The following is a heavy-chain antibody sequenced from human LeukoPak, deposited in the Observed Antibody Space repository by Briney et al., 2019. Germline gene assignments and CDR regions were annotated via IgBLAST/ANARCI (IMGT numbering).Heavy chain of an antibody. CDR2: MYLSGTT. J-gene: IGHJ4*02. CDR1: GDSINSLDL. Sequence: KPSGTLSLTCTVSGDSINSLDLWSWVRQPPGQGLEWIGEMYLSGTTHSNPSVKSRVTISIDKSKNQFFLNLSSMTAADTAVYYCAGLVGRCSSGLYYYYFDYWGQGTLVTVSS. D-gene: IGHD2-2*01. CDR3: AGLVGRCSSGLYYYYFDY. V-gene: IGHV4-4*02.